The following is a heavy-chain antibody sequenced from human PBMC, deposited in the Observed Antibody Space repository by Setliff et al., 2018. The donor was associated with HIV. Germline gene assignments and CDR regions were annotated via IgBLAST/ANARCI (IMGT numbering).Heavy chain of an antibody. CDR2: IYQSGST. CDR1: GGSISSGSYY. J-gene: IGHJ6*03. D-gene: IGHD6-13*01. CDR3: ARHRDPPGSRWIFYYYYMDL. V-gene: IGHV4-39*01. Sequence: PSETLSLTCTVSGGSISSGSYYWGWIRQPPGKGLVWLASIYQSGSTSYNPSLSSRLTISVDTSKNQVSLRLSSVTAADTGVYYCARHRDPPGSRWIFYYYYMDLWGAGTTVTVSS.